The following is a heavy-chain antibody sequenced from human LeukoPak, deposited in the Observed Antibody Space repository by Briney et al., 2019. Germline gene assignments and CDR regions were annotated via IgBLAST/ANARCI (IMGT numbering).Heavy chain of an antibody. Sequence: PGRSLRLSCAASGFTFSSYGMHWVRQAPGKGLEWVAVISYDGSNKYYADSVKGRFTISRDNSKNTLYLQMNSLRAEDTAVYYCAKEAWLQGGLDYWGQGTLVTVSS. CDR3: AKEAWLQGGLDY. J-gene: IGHJ4*02. D-gene: IGHD3-22*01. CDR1: GFTFSSYG. CDR2: ISYDGSNK. V-gene: IGHV3-30*18.